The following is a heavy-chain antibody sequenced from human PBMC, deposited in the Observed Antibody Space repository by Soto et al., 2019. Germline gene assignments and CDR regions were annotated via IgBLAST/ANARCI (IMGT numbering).Heavy chain of an antibody. CDR1: GFTFSSYW. Sequence: EVQLVESGGGLVQPGGSLRLSCAASGFTFSSYWMNWVRQAPGKGLVWVSRVSSDGSSTNYADSVEGRFTISRDNAKNTLYLQMDSLRAEDTAVYCCTTNRMVGAVDHWGHGTLVTVSS. J-gene: IGHJ1*01. V-gene: IGHV3-74*01. CDR3: TTNRMVGAVDH. D-gene: IGHD1-26*01. CDR2: VSSDGSST.